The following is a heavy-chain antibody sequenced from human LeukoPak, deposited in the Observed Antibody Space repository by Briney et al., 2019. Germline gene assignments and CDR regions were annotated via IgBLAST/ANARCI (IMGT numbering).Heavy chain of an antibody. Sequence: ASVKVSCKISGYTLSEVSMHWVRHSPGKGLEWMGGFNPEEGETIYARKFQGRLTLTEDTSTDTAYMEVSGLRSEDTAVYYCARGSSVVGLDWGQGTLVTVSS. V-gene: IGHV1-24*01. CDR3: ARGSSVVGLD. CDR1: GYTLSEVS. J-gene: IGHJ4*02. CDR2: FNPEEGET. D-gene: IGHD2-15*01.